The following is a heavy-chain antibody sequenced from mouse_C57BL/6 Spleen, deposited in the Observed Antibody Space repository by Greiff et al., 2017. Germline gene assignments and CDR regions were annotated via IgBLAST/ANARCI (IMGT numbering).Heavy chain of an antibody. CDR1: GYTFTSYW. J-gene: IGHJ1*03. CDR3: ARGTTVVATNWYFGV. D-gene: IGHD1-1*01. Sequence: VQLQQPGAELVMPGASVKLSCKASGYTFTSYWMHWVKQRPGQGLEWIGEIDPSDSYTNYNQKFKGKSTLTVDKSSSTAYMPLSSLTSEDSADYYCARGTTVVATNWYFGVWGTGTTVTVSS. CDR2: IDPSDSYT. V-gene: IGHV1-69*01.